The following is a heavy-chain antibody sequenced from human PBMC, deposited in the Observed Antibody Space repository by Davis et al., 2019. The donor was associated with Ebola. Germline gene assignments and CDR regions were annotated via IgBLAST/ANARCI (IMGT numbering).Heavy chain of an antibody. Sequence: ASVKVSCKASGYTFIDYYIRWVRQAPGQGLEWMGWINPNSGGTNYAQKFQGRVTMTRDTSTSTAYMELRNLRSDDTAVYYCARLPVLRYFDWLSYYYYGMDVWGQGTTVTVSS. CDR3: ARLPVLRYFDWLSYYYYGMDV. V-gene: IGHV1-2*02. CDR2: INPNSGGT. J-gene: IGHJ6*02. CDR1: GYTFIDYY. D-gene: IGHD3-9*01.